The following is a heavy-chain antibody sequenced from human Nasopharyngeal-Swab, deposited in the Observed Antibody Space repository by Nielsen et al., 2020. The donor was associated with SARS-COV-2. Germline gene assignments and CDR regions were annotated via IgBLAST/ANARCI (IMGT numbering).Heavy chain of an antibody. CDR2: INSDGSST. Sequence: GESLKISCAASGFTFSSYWMHWVRQAPGKGLGWVSRINSDGSSTSYADSVKGRFTISRDNAKNTLYLQMNSLRAEDTAVYYCAREPPATYYYDSSGYPKSSYYYGMDVWGQGTTVTVSS. CDR1: GFTFSSYW. CDR3: AREPPATYYYDSSGYPKSSYYYGMDV. J-gene: IGHJ6*02. V-gene: IGHV3-74*01. D-gene: IGHD3-22*01.